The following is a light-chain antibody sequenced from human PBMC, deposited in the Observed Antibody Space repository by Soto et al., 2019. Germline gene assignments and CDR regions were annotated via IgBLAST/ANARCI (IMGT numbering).Light chain of an antibody. Sequence: SYELTQAPSVSVSPGQTARITCSGDALPKQYAYWYQQKPGQAPVLMIYKDSERPSGIPERFSGSSSGTTVTLTISGVQAEDEADYYCQSSDSSGTVVFGGGTKLTVL. CDR3: QSSDSSGTVV. CDR1: ALPKQY. V-gene: IGLV3-25*03. CDR2: KDS. J-gene: IGLJ2*01.